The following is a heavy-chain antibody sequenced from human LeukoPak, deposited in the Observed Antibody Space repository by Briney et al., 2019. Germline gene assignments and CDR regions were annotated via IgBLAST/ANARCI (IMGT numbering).Heavy chain of an antibody. Sequence: SETLSLTCTVSGGSISSYYWSWIRQPPGKGLEWIGYIYYSGSTNYNPSLKSRVTISVDTSKNQFSLKLSSVTAADTAVYYCAAQVAATPWFGPWGQGTLVTVSS. CDR3: AAQVAATPWFGP. CDR2: IYYSGST. CDR1: GGSISSYY. J-gene: IGHJ5*02. V-gene: IGHV4-59*01. D-gene: IGHD2-15*01.